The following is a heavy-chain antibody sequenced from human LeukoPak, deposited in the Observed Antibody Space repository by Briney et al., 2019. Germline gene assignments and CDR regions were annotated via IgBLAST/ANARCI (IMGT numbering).Heavy chain of an antibody. Sequence: GGFLRLSCAASGFTLSRHDVHWVRQVPGKGLEWISAINVAGDTYYSDSVKGRFTVSRDNAKNSVHLQMTSLRAGDTAVYHCTREPEVWGTWYFDLWGRGTQVTVSS. D-gene: IGHD1-7*01. CDR3: TREPEVWGTWYFDL. CDR1: GFTLSRHD. V-gene: IGHV3-13*01. J-gene: IGHJ2*01. CDR2: INVAGDT.